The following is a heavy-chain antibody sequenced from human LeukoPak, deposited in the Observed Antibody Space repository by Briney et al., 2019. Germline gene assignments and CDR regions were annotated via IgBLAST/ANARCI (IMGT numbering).Heavy chain of an antibody. CDR2: MNPNSGGT. Sequence: ASVKVSCKASGYTFTGYYMHWVRQAPGQGLEWMGWMNPNSGGTNYAQKFQGRVTMTRDTSISTAYMELSRLRSDDTAVYYCAREGYCSSTSCFNWFDPWGQGTLVTVSS. V-gene: IGHV1-2*02. J-gene: IGHJ5*02. CDR1: GYTFTGYY. D-gene: IGHD2-2*01. CDR3: AREGYCSSTSCFNWFDP.